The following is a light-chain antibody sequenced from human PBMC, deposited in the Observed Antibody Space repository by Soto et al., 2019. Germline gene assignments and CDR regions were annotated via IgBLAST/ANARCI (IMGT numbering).Light chain of an antibody. CDR2: KAS. Sequence: DIQMTQSPSTLSASVGDRVTITCRASQSISDWLAWYQQTPGKAPKLLIYKASTLQSGVPSRFSGSGSGTVFTLTISSLQPDDFATYYCQRFNSYPYTFGQGTKLGI. V-gene: IGKV1-5*03. CDR1: QSISDW. CDR3: QRFNSYPYT. J-gene: IGKJ2*01.